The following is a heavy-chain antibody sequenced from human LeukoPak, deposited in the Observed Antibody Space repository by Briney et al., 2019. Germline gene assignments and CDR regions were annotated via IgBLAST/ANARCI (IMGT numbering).Heavy chain of an antibody. CDR2: ISYDGSNK. CDR3: ASYGVGAFDI. Sequence: QPGRSLRLSCAASGFTFSSYGMHWVRQAPGKGLEWVAVISYDGSNKYYADSVKGRFTISRDNAKSSLYLQMNSLRAEDTAVYYCASYGVGAFDIWGQGTMVTVSS. J-gene: IGHJ3*02. V-gene: IGHV3-30*03. D-gene: IGHD4-17*01. CDR1: GFTFSSYG.